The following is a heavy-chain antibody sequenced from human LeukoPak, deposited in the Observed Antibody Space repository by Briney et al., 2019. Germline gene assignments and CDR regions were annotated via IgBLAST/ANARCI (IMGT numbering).Heavy chain of an antibody. D-gene: IGHD1-1*01. CDR2: IYYSGST. CDR1: GGSISTYY. J-gene: IGHJ3*02. CDR3: AVNLTRHTFDI. V-gene: IGHV4-59*08. Sequence: SETLSPTCTVSGGSISTYYWSWIRQSPGKGLEWVGSIYYSGSTNYNPSLKSRVTISVGTSKNQFSLELSSVTAADTAVYYCAVNLTRHTFDIWGQGTMVTVSS.